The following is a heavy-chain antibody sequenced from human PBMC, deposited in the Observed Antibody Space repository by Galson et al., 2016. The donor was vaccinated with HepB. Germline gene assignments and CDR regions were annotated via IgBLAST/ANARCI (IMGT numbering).Heavy chain of an antibody. Sequence: SLRLSCAASGFVFSNYAMHWVRQAPGKGLEWLGFISHDGSNRYHADSVKGRFTISRDNFKNTVYLQIDSLRGEDTALYFCARATDFYGTLEHFDYWGQGNLVIVSS. V-gene: IGHV3-30-3*01. J-gene: IGHJ4*02. CDR2: ISHDGSNR. CDR1: GFVFSNYA. D-gene: IGHD3-3*01. CDR3: ARATDFYGTLEHFDY.